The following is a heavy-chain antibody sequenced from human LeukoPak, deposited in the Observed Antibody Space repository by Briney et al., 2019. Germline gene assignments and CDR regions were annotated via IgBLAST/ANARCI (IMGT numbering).Heavy chain of an antibody. CDR3: ASVGYCSGGSCYPPDMYFDY. V-gene: IGHV1-69*05. J-gene: IGHJ4*02. D-gene: IGHD2-15*01. Sequence: ASVKVSCKASRGTFSSYAISWVRQAPGQGLEWMGGIIPIFGTANYAQKFQGRVTITTDESTSTAYMELSSLRSEDTAVYYCASVGYCSGGSCYPPDMYFDYWGQGTLVTVSS. CDR2: IIPIFGTA. CDR1: RGTFSSYA.